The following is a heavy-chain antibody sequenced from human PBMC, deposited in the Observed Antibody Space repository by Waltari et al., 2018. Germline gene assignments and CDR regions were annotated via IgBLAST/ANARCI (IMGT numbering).Heavy chain of an antibody. V-gene: IGHV4-39*01. CDR3: ATEVSTAAAVSFFDY. CDR1: GGSISSSSYY. CDR2: IYYIGST. D-gene: IGHD6-13*01. Sequence: QLQLQESGPGLVKPSETLSLTCTVSGGSISSSSYYWGWIRQPPGKGLEWIGSIYYIGSTYYNPSLKIRVTISVDTSKNQFSLKLSSVTAADTAVYYCATEVSTAAAVSFFDYWGQGTLVTVSS. J-gene: IGHJ4*02.